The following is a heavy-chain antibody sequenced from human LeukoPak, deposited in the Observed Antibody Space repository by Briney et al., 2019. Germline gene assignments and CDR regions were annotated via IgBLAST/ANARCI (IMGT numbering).Heavy chain of an antibody. Sequence: ASVKVSCKASGYTFTSYDINWVRRAPGQGLEWMGWINPNSGGTNYAQKFQGRVTMTRDTSISTAYMELSRLRSDDTAVYYCARDRGYYYDSSGYYYEWGQGTLVTVSS. CDR1: GYTFTSYD. CDR3: ARDRGYYYDSSGYYYE. CDR2: INPNSGGT. V-gene: IGHV1-2*02. D-gene: IGHD3-22*01. J-gene: IGHJ4*02.